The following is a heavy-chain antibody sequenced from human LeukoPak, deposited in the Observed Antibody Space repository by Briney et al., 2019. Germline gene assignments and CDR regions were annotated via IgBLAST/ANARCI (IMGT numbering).Heavy chain of an antibody. Sequence: GGSLRLSCAASGFTVSSNYMSWVRQAPGKGLEWVSVIYSGGSTYYADSVKGRFTISRDNSKNTLYLQMNSLRAEDTPVYYCARDLDYYDSSGYGYWGQGTLVTVSS. J-gene: IGHJ4*02. CDR2: IYSGGST. V-gene: IGHV3-66*01. CDR3: ARDLDYYDSSGYGY. D-gene: IGHD3-22*01. CDR1: GFTVSSNY.